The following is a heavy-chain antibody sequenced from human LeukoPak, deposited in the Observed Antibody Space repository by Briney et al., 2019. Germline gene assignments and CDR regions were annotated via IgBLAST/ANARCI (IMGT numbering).Heavy chain of an antibody. Sequence: GGSLRLSCVASGLNFDDSAMHWVRQAPGNGLEWVSLISADGGSTFSADSVKGRFSISRDNSKNSLYLQMNSLRSEDTAMYYCAKESGKFDYWGQGTLVAVSS. V-gene: IGHV3-43*02. J-gene: IGHJ4*02. CDR2: ISADGGST. CDR3: AKESGKFDY. CDR1: GLNFDDSA.